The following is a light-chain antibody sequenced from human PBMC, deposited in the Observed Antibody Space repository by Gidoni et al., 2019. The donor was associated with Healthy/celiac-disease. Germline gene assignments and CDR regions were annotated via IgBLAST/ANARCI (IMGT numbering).Light chain of an antibody. V-gene: IGKV1-39*01. CDR2: AAS. CDR1: QLISSY. CDR3: QQSYSTPWT. J-gene: IGKJ1*01. Sequence: DIQMTQSPSSLSASVGDRVTITCRASQLISSYLNWYQQNPGKAPKLLIYAASSLQSGVPSRFSGSGSGTDFTLTISSLQPEDFATYYCQQSYSTPWTFGQGTKVEIK.